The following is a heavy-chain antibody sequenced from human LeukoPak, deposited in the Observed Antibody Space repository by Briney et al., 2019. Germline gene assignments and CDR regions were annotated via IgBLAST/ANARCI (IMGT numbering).Heavy chain of an antibody. V-gene: IGHV4-61*02. D-gene: IGHD2-21*01. CDR1: GGSISSGSYY. Sequence: SETLSLTCTVSGGSISSGSYYWSWIRQPAGKGLEWIGRIYTSGSTNYNPSLKSRATISVDTSKNQFSLKLSSVTAADTAVYYCARSEVVIAIGYNWFDPWGQGTLVTVSS. CDR2: IYTSGST. J-gene: IGHJ5*02. CDR3: ARSEVVIAIGYNWFDP.